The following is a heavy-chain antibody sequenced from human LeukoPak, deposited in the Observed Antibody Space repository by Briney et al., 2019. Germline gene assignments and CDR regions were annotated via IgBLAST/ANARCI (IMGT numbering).Heavy chain of an antibody. Sequence: GGSLRLSCAASGFTFSSYSMNWVRQAPGKGLEWVSYISSSSSTIYYADSVKGRFTISRDNAKNSLYLQMNSLRAEDTAVYYCAREEEQWLVRGGFDYWGQGTLVTVSS. CDR2: ISSSSSTI. V-gene: IGHV3-48*04. D-gene: IGHD6-19*01. J-gene: IGHJ4*02. CDR1: GFTFSSYS. CDR3: AREEEQWLVRGGFDY.